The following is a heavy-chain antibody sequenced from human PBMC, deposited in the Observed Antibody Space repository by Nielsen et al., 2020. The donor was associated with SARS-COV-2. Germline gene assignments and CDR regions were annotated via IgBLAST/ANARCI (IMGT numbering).Heavy chain of an antibody. CDR3: ARGGEIETPYKLYHGMDV. Sequence: SETLSLTCAVYGEGLTGNYWNWVRQSPEKGLEWIAEISHSGGANNNPSLKGRVTISGDIYKNQVSLRLTSVTAADTAIYYCARGGEIETPYKLYHGMDVWGPGTTVTVSS. CDR1: GEGLTGNY. D-gene: IGHD3-10*01. CDR2: ISHSGGA. J-gene: IGHJ6*02. V-gene: IGHV4-34*01.